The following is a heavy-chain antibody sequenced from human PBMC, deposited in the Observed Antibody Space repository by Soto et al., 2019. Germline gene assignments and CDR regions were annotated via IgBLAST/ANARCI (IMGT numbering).Heavy chain of an antibody. J-gene: IGHJ4*02. CDR1: GGSISSSSYY. V-gene: IGHV4-39*01. CDR3: ARLPGITGNDY. Sequence: SETLSLTCTVSGGSISSSSYYWGWIRQPPGKGLEWIGSIYYSGSTYYNPSLKSRVTISVDTAKNQFSLKLSSVTAADTAVYYCARLPGITGNDYWGQGTLVTVSS. D-gene: IGHD1-20*01. CDR2: IYYSGST.